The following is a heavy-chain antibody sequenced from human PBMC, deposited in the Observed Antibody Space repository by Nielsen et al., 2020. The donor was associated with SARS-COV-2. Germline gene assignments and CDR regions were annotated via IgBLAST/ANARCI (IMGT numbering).Heavy chain of an antibody. J-gene: IGHJ3*02. V-gene: IGHV3-23*01. Sequence: GESLKISCAASGFTFSSYAMSWVRQAPGKGLEWVSAISGSGGSTYYADSVKGRFTISRDNSKNTLYLQMNSLRAEDTAVYYCAKTLSSSWSDAFDIWGQGTMVTVSS. D-gene: IGHD6-13*01. CDR3: AKTLSSSWSDAFDI. CDR1: GFTFSSYA. CDR2: ISGSGGST.